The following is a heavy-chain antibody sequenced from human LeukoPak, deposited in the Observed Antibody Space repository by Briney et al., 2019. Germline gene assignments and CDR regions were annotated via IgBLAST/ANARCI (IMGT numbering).Heavy chain of an antibody. CDR2: IYYSGCT. CDR3: ARDRSSGWYGAFDY. V-gene: IGHV4-59*01. D-gene: IGHD6-19*01. Sequence: SETLSLTCTVSGGSISSYYWSWIRQPPGKGLEWIGYIYYSGCTNYNPSLKSRVTISVDTSKNQFSLKLSSVTAADTAVYYCARDRSSGWYGAFDYWGQGTLVTVSS. J-gene: IGHJ4*02. CDR1: GGSISSYY.